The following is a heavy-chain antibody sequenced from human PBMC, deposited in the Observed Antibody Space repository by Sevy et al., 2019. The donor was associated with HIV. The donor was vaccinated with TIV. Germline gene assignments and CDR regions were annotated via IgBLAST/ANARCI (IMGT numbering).Heavy chain of an antibody. D-gene: IGHD6-13*01. V-gene: IGHV1-2*04. CDR1: GYTFTGYY. CDR3: AREGSSWYLGYYYYGMDV. CDR2: INPNSGGT. J-gene: IGHJ6*02. Sequence: ASVKVSCKASGYTFTGYYMHWVQQAPGQGLEWMGWINPNSGGTNYAQKFQGWVTMTRDTSISTAYMELSRLRSDDTAVYYCAREGSSWYLGYYYYGMDVWGQGTAVTVSS.